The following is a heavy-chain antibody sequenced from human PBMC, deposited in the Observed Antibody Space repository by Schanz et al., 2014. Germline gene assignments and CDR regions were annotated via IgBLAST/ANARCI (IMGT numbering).Heavy chain of an antibody. D-gene: IGHD6-25*01. CDR1: GFTFSSYD. CDR2: LWHDGSKK. V-gene: IGHV3-33*06. Sequence: QVQLVESGGGVVQPGRSLRLSCVASGFTFSSYDVFWVRQAPGKGLEWVAILWHDGSKKYYADSVKGRFTVSRDNSKNTLYLQMNSLRAEDTAVYYCAKVRYSSGWRGDYFDEWGQRTLVTVSS. J-gene: IGHJ4*02. CDR3: AKVRYSSGWRGDYFDE.